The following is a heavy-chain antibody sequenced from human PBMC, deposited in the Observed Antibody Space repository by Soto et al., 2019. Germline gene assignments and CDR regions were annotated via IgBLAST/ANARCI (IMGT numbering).Heavy chain of an antibody. J-gene: IGHJ6*02. D-gene: IGHD4-4*01. Sequence: QVHLVQSGAEVKKPGASVKVSCKASGYTFTSCGISWVRQAPGQGLEWMGLINTYNGYTNYPQNFQGSITMTTDTSPATVYMELRSLTSDDTAVDYYARDLTTGLDVWGQGTTVTVSS. V-gene: IGHV1-18*01. CDR3: ARDLTTGLDV. CDR2: INTYNGYT. CDR1: GYTFTSCG.